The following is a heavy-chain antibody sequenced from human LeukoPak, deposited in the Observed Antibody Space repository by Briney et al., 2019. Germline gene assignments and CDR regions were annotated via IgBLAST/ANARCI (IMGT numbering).Heavy chain of an antibody. CDR3: ARRSSSLFYFDY. Sequence: PSETLSLTCTVSGGSITSYCWSWIRQPPGKGQEWIGHIFYSGSTKYNPSLKSRVTTSVDTSKNQFSLKLSSVTAADTAVYYCARRSSSLFYFDYWGQGTLVTVSS. CDR1: GGSITSYC. V-gene: IGHV4-59*08. CDR2: IFYSGST. J-gene: IGHJ4*02. D-gene: IGHD6-19*01.